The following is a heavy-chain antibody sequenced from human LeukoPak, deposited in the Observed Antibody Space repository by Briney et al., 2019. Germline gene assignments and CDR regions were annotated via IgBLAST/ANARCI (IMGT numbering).Heavy chain of an antibody. CDR3: ARDGSGDYYRGFYFDY. J-gene: IGHJ4*02. Sequence: GGSLRLSCEASGFTFSSYWMTWVRQAPGKGLESVANINQDGSEKKYVDSVKGRFTISRDNAKNSLYLQMNSLRAEDTAVYYCARDGSGDYYRGFYFDYWGRGTLVTVSS. D-gene: IGHD1-26*01. CDR1: GFTFSSYW. CDR2: INQDGSEK. V-gene: IGHV3-7*01.